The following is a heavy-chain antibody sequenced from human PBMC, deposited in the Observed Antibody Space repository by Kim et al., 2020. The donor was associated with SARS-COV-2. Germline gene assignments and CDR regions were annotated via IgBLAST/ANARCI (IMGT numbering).Heavy chain of an antibody. CDR2: TRNRANSYTT. CDR3: ARASTSDSYYYMDV. D-gene: IGHD1-26*01. Sequence: GGSLRLSCAASGFTFSDHYMDWVRQAPGKGLEWVGRTRNRANSYTTEYAASVKGRFTISRDDSENSLYLQMNSLKTEDTAMYYCARASTSDSYYYMDVWG. J-gene: IGHJ6*03. CDR1: GFTFSDHY. V-gene: IGHV3-72*01.